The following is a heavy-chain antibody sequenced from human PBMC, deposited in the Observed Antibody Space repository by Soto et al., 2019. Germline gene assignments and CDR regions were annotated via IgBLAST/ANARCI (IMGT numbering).Heavy chain of an antibody. J-gene: IGHJ4*02. CDR3: AKGPYCSGGSYYSAGYFDY. CDR1: GFTFSSYG. Sequence: QVQLVESGGGVVQPGRSLRLSCAASGFTFSSYGMHWVRQAPGKGLEWVAVISYDGSNKYYADSVKGRFTISRDNSKNTLYLQMNSLRAEDTAVYYCAKGPYCSGGSYYSAGYFDYWGQGTLVTVSS. V-gene: IGHV3-30*18. D-gene: IGHD2-15*01. CDR2: ISYDGSNK.